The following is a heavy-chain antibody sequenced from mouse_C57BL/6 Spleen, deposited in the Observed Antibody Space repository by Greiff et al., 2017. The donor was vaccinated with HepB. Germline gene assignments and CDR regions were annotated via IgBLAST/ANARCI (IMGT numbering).Heavy chain of an antibody. Sequence: QVQLQQSGAELVRPGTSVKVSCKASGYAFTNYLIEWVKQRPGQGLEWIGVINPGSGGTNYNEKFKGKATMTADKSSSTAYMQLSSLTSEDSAVYFCARFDYHFAYWGQGTLVTVSA. V-gene: IGHV1-54*01. J-gene: IGHJ3*01. CDR1: GYAFTNYL. D-gene: IGHD2-4*01. CDR3: ARFDYHFAY. CDR2: INPGSGGT.